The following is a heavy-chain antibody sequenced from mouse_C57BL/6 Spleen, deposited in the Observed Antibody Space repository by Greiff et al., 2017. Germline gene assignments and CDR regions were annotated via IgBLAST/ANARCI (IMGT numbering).Heavy chain of an antibody. J-gene: IGHJ2*01. Sequence: VKLQQPGAELVKPGASVKMSCKASGYTFTSYWITWVKQRPGQGLEWIGDIYPGSGSTNYNEKFKSKATLTVDTSSSTAYMQLSSLTSEDSAFYYCARDPSFITTVFGYWGQGTTLTVSS. CDR1: GYTFTSYW. CDR2: IYPGSGST. D-gene: IGHD1-1*01. CDR3: ARDPSFITTVFGY. V-gene: IGHV1-55*01.